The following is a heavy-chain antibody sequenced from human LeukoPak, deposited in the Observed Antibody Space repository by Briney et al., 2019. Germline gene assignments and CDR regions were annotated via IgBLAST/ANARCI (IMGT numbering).Heavy chain of an antibody. CDR1: GGSISSGGYS. D-gene: IGHD2-15*01. Sequence: SETLSLTCAVSGGSISSGGYSWSWLRQPPGKGLEWIGYIYHSGSTYYNPSLKSRVTISVDRSKNQFSLKLSSVTAADTAVYYCARIHRYCSGGACYVLDNWGQGTLVAVSS. V-gene: IGHV4-30-2*02. CDR2: IYHSGST. CDR3: ARIHRYCSGGACYVLDN. J-gene: IGHJ4*02.